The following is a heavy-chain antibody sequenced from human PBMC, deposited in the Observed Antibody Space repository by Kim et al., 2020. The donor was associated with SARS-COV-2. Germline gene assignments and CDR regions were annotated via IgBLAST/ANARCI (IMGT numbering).Heavy chain of an antibody. J-gene: IGHJ6*02. D-gene: IGHD6-19*01. V-gene: IGHV1-8*01. CDR3: ARGPLAVGGDYYYYGMDV. CDR1: GYTFTSYD. Sequence: ASVKVSCKASGYTFTSYDINWVRQATGQGLEWMGWMNPNSGNTGYAQKFQGRVTMTRNTSISTAYMELSSLRSEDTAVYYCARGPLAVGGDYYYYGMDVWGQGTTVTVSS. CDR2: MNPNSGNT.